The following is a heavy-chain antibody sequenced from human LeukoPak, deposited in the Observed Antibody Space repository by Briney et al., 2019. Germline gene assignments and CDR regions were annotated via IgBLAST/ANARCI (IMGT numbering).Heavy chain of an antibody. Sequence: SETLSLTCTVSGGSISSYYWSWIRQPAGKGLEWIGRIYTSGSTNYNPSLKSRVTMSVDTSKNQFSLKLSSVTAADTAVYYCARGPGVWFGDFPFNWFDPWGQGTLVTVSS. J-gene: IGHJ5*02. V-gene: IGHV4-4*07. D-gene: IGHD3-10*01. CDR3: ARGPGVWFGDFPFNWFDP. CDR1: GGSISSYY. CDR2: IYTSGST.